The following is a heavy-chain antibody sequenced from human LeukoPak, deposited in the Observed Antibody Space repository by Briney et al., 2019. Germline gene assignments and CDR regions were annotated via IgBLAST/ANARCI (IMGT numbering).Heavy chain of an antibody. J-gene: IGHJ4*02. Sequence: SVKVSCKASGGTFTSYAISWVRQAPGQGLEWMGGIIPIFGTANYAQKFQGRVTITADESTSTAYMELSSLRSEDTAVYYCARERGYSYSFDYWGQGTLVTVSS. D-gene: IGHD5-18*01. CDR1: GGTFTSYA. V-gene: IGHV1-69*13. CDR3: ARERGYSYSFDY. CDR2: IIPIFGTA.